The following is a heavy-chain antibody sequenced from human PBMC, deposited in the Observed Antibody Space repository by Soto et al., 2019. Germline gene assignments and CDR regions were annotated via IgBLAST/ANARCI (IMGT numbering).Heavy chain of an antibody. CDR1: GFTFSSYG. Sequence: QVQLVESGGGVVQPGRSLRLSCAASGFTFSSYGLHWVRQAPGKGLESVAVISYDGSNKYYADSVKGRFTISRDNSKNTLYLQMNSLRSEDTAVYYCAKDWTWFGEFIEQDYYYGMDVWGQGTTVTVSS. J-gene: IGHJ6*02. CDR2: ISYDGSNK. CDR3: AKDWTWFGEFIEQDYYYGMDV. V-gene: IGHV3-30*18. D-gene: IGHD3-10*01.